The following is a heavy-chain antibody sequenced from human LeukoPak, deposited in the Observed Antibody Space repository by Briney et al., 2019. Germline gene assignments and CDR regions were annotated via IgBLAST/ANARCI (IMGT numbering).Heavy chain of an antibody. CDR1: GGSISSYY. Sequence: SETLSLTCTVSGGSISSYYWSWIRQPPGKGLEWVGYIYYSGSTNYNPSLKSRVTISVDTSTNQISLKRSSVTAADEAGYYDSKAQGGGGMDVWGQGTTVTVSS. D-gene: IGHD3-16*01. CDR2: IYYSGST. V-gene: IGHV4-59*01. CDR3: SKAQGGGGMDV. J-gene: IGHJ6*01.